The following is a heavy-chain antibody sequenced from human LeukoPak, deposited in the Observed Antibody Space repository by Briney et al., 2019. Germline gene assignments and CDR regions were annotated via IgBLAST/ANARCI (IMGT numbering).Heavy chain of an antibody. D-gene: IGHD2-2*01. CDR1: GYTFTGYY. J-gene: IGHJ4*02. CDR3: AREYCSSTSCYGFDY. V-gene: IGHV1-2*06. Sequence: ASVKVSCKASGYTFTGYYMHWVRQAPGQGLEWMGRINPNSGGTNYAQKFQGRVTMTRDTSISTAYMELSSLRSEDTAVYYCAREYCSSTSCYGFDYWGQGTLVTVSS. CDR2: INPNSGGT.